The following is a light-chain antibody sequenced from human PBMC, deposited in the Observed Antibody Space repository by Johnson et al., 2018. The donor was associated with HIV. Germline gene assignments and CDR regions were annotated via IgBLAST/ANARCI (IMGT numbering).Light chain of an antibody. CDR3: GTWDNSLDAYV. CDR2: GTT. V-gene: IGLV1-51*01. CDR1: YSNIEHNY. J-gene: IGLJ1*01. Sequence: QSVLTQPPSVSAAAGQKVTISCSGTYSNIEHNYVSWYQQLPGTAPKLLIYGTTKRPSGIPDRFSGSTSGTSATLGIPGLQAGDKADSYCGTWDNSLDAYVFGTGTRVAVL.